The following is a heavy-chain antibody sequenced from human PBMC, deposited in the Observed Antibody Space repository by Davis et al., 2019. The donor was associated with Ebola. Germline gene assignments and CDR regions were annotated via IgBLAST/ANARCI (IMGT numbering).Heavy chain of an antibody. J-gene: IGHJ5*02. CDR3: ARGSITIFGVVNNWFDP. V-gene: IGHV4-59*01. Sequence: GSLRLSCTVSGGSISSYYWSWIRQPPGKGLEWIGYIYYSGSTNYNPSLKSRVTISVDTSKNQFSLKLSSVTAADTAVYYCARGSITIFGVVNNWFDPWDQGTLVTVSS. CDR1: GGSISSYY. D-gene: IGHD3-3*01. CDR2: IYYSGST.